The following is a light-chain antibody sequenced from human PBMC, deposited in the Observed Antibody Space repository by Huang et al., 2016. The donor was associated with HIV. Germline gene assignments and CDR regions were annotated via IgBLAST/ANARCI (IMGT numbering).Light chain of an antibody. V-gene: IGKV4-1*01. CDR3: QQYYSSPQT. CDR1: QRLLYSSNNKNY. J-gene: IGKJ1*01. Sequence: DVVMTQSPDSLAVSLGERATINCKSSQRLLYSSNNKNYLAWYQQKPGQPPKLLIYWASTRESGVPDRCSGSGSGTDFTLTSSSLQAEDVAVYYCQQYYSSPQTFGQGTKVEIK. CDR2: WAS.